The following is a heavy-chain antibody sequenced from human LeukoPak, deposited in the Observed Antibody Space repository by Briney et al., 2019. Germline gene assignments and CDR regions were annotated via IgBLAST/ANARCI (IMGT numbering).Heavy chain of an antibody. V-gene: IGHV5-51*03. CDR2: IYPGDSDT. D-gene: IGHD6-19*01. J-gene: IGHJ4*02. CDR1: GYSFTSYW. CDR3: ARVPRRSSGWYYFDY. Sequence: GESLKISCKGSGYSFTSYWIGWVRQMPGKGLEWMGIIYPGDSDTRYSPSFQGQVTISADKSISTAYLQWSSLKASDTAMYYCARVPRRSSGWYYFDYWGQGTLVTVSP.